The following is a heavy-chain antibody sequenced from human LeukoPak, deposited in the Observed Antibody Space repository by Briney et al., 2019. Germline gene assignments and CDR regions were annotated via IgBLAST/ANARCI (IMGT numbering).Heavy chain of an antibody. V-gene: IGHV3-9*01. CDR3: AKDNRRHYTSGPNPDSLH. CDR2: ISWNSGTI. CDR1: GFIFNNYA. D-gene: IGHD6-19*01. Sequence: GGSLRLSCAGSGFIFNNYAMHWVRQPPGKGLEWVSGISWNSGTIDYADSVRGRFTISRDNAKNSLYLQMDSLRVEDTAFYYCAKDNRRHYTSGPNPDSLHWSQGALVTVSS. J-gene: IGHJ4*02.